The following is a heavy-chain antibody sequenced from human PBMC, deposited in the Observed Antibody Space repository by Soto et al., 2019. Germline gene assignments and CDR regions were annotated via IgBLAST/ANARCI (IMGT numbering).Heavy chain of an antibody. CDR3: AVPTDYYDSSGYYSMDV. Sequence: QVQLVQSGAEVKKHGASVKVSCKASGYTFTSYDINWVRQATGQGLEWMGWMNPNSGNTGYAQKFQGRVTMTRNTSISTAYMELSSLRSEDTAVYYCAVPTDYYDSSGYYSMDVWGQGTTVTVSS. V-gene: IGHV1-8*01. J-gene: IGHJ6*02. CDR1: GYTFTSYD. D-gene: IGHD3-22*01. CDR2: MNPNSGNT.